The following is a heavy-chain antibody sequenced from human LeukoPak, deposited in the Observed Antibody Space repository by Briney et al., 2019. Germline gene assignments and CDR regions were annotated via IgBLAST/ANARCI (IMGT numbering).Heavy chain of an antibody. CDR1: GYTFTNYG. Sequence: ASVKVSCKASGYTFTNYGISWLRQAPGQGLDWMGWISTNNVNTKYAQRFQGRLSMTTDTSTSTVYMDLRGLRPDDAAVYFCARDDCSGGSCYLGDYWGQGTLVTVSS. CDR3: ARDDCSGGSCYLGDY. CDR2: ISTNNVNT. J-gene: IGHJ4*02. V-gene: IGHV1-18*01. D-gene: IGHD2-15*01.